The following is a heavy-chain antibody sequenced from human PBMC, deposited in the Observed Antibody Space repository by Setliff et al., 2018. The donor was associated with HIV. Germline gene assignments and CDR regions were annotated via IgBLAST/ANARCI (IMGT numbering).Heavy chain of an antibody. Sequence: SETLSLTCVVSGGSINTGGYYWTWIRQVPGKGLEWIGSIYYTGTTNYNPSLESRLTISIDTSQNHFSLKLTSVTAADTVLYFCSRGTYYKGLDPWGQGTLVTVSS. J-gene: IGHJ5*02. CDR1: GGSINTGGYY. CDR3: SRGTYYKGLDP. V-gene: IGHV4-31*11. CDR2: IYYTGTT. D-gene: IGHD3-10*01.